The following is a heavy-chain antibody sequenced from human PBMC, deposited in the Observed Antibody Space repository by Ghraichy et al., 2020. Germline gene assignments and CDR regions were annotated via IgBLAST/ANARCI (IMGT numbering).Heavy chain of an antibody. D-gene: IGHD3-9*01. CDR2: IKQDGSEK. CDR1: GFTFSRYW. V-gene: IGHV3-7*03. Sequence: GGSLRLSCAASGFTFSRYWMSWLRQAPGKGLEWVANIKQDGSEKYYVDSVKGRFTISRDNAKNSLYLQMNSLRAEDTAVYYCAREYVRDIRYFDWYVDYWGQGTLVTVSS. J-gene: IGHJ4*02. CDR3: AREYVRDIRYFDWYVDY.